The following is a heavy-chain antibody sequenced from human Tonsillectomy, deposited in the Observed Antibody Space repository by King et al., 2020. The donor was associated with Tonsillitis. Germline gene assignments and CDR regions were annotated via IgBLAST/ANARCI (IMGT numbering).Heavy chain of an antibody. V-gene: IGHV3-30*18. CDR3: AKVEYTYGTGAFDI. D-gene: IGHD5-18*01. Sequence: VQLVESGGGVVQPGKSLRLSCAASGFTFSTYDMHWVRQAPGKGLEWVAVISFDGSDKYYADSVKGRFTISRDISKNTLYLHMNSLRAEDTAVYYCAKVEYTYGTGAFDIWGQGTMVTVSS. CDR2: ISFDGSDK. J-gene: IGHJ3*02. CDR1: GFTFSTYD.